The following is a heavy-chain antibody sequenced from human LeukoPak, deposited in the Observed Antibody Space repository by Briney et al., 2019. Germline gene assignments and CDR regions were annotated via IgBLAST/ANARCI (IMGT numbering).Heavy chain of an antibody. V-gene: IGHV3-64*04. D-gene: IGHD5-24*01. CDR3: AREITIDY. CDR1: GFTFSSYA. Sequence: PGGSLRLSCSASGFTFSSYAMHWVRQAPGKGLEYVSAISSNGGSTYYADSVKGRFTISRDNAKNSLYLQMNSLRDEDTAVYYCAREITIDYWGQGTLVTVSS. CDR2: ISSNGGST. J-gene: IGHJ4*02.